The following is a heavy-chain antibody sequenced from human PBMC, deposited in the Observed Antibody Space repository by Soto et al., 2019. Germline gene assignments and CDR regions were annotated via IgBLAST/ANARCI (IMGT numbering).Heavy chain of an antibody. J-gene: IGHJ4*02. CDR2: IIPIFGTA. V-gene: IGHV1-69*12. CDR1: GGTFSSSA. CDR3: ASLLRGYSGTGDY. D-gene: IGHD5-12*01. Sequence: QVQLVQSGAEVKKPGSSVKVSCKASGGTFSSSAISWVRQAPGQGLEWMGGIIPIFGTANYAQKFQGRVTITADDSTSTAYMVLSSLGSEATAVYYCASLLRGYSGTGDYWGQGTLVTVSS.